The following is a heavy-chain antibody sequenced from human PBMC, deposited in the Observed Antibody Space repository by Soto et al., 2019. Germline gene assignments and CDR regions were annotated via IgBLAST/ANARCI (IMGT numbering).Heavy chain of an antibody. Sequence: VQLVQSGAEVREPGASVKISCKASGYSFINYYIHWLRLAPGQALEWVGIISPTGGSITYAQRFHDRVTMTTDMSTNTVSMELYSLRSEDTAVYYCARGESFDYWGQGTLVAVSS. J-gene: IGHJ4*02. CDR3: ARGESFDY. V-gene: IGHV1-46*03. CDR1: GYSFINYY. D-gene: IGHD3-10*01. CDR2: ISPTGGSI.